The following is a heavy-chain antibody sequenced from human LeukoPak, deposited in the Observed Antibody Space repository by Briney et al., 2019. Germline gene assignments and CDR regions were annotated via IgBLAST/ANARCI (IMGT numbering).Heavy chain of an antibody. D-gene: IGHD1-26*01. CDR2: IYPGDSDT. CDR3: ASPRIVGATDDAFDI. Sequence: GESLKISCKGSGYSFTSYWIGWVRQMPGKGLEWMGIIYPGDSDTRYSPSFQGQVTISADKSISTAYLQWSSLKASDTAMYYCASPRIVGATDDAFDIWGQGTMVTVSS. V-gene: IGHV5-51*01. J-gene: IGHJ3*02. CDR1: GYSFTSYW.